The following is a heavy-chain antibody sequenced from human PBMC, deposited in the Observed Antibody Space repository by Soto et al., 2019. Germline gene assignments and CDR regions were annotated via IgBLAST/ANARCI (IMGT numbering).Heavy chain of an antibody. CDR1: GFTFSSFG. CDR2: ISYDGSTK. CDR3: ARSTSSTLNYYYGMDV. V-gene: IGHV3-30*03. D-gene: IGHD6-6*01. J-gene: IGHJ6*02. Sequence: QVQLVESGGGVVQPGRSLRLSCAASGFTFSSFGMHWVRQAPGKGLEWVAVISYDGSTKLYTDSVKGRFTIARDNSKNILYLQMNSLTIEVTAVFNCARSTSSTLNYYYGMDVWGQGTTVTVSS.